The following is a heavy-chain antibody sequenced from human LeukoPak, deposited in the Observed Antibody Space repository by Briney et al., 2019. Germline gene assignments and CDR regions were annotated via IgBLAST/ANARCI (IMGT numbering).Heavy chain of an antibody. Sequence: PGRSLRLSCAASGFTFSSYAMHWVRQAPGKGLEWVAFISYDGTKYYADSVTGRFTISRDNSKNTLYLQMNSLRAEDTAVYYCARDRSFIAAAGIDYWGQGTLVTVSS. D-gene: IGHD6-13*01. CDR3: ARDRSFIAAAGIDY. CDR1: GFTFSSYA. V-gene: IGHV3-30*04. CDR2: ISYDGTK. J-gene: IGHJ4*02.